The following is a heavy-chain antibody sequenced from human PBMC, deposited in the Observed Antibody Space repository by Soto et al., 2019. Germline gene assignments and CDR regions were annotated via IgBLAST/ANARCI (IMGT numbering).Heavy chain of an antibody. CDR3: AKDESSAWFEGFDY. Sequence: GGSLRLSCSASGFTFSRHAMYWVRQAPGKGLEYVSAISSNGGTTYYADSVKGRFIIFRDNSKNTLYLQMSSLRPEDTAVYYCAKDESSAWFEGFDYWGQGTLVTVSS. CDR2: ISSNGGTT. CDR1: GFTFSRHA. J-gene: IGHJ4*02. D-gene: IGHD6-19*01. V-gene: IGHV3-64D*08.